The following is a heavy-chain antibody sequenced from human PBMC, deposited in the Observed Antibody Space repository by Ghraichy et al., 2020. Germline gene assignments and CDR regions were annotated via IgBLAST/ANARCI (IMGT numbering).Heavy chain of an antibody. CDR2: TRNKAYSYST. CDR1: GFTLSDHY. J-gene: IGHJ4*02. Sequence: GESLNISCAASGFTLSDHYMDWVRQAPGKGLEWVGRTRNKAYSYSTEYAASVKGRFTISRDDSKNSVYLQMNSLITEDTAVYYCAGHSSWSDYWGQGTLVTVSS. CDR3: AGHSSWSDY. V-gene: IGHV3-72*01. D-gene: IGHD6-13*01.